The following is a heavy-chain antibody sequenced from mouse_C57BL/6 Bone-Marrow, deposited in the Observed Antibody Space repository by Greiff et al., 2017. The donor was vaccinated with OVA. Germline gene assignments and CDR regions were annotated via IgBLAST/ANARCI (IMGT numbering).Heavy chain of an antibody. CDR1: GYTFTNYW. CDR2: IYPGGGYT. J-gene: IGHJ2*01. V-gene: IGHV1-63*01. CDR3: ARSPIYSYFDY. D-gene: IGHD2-1*01. Sequence: QVQLKESGAELVRPGTSVKMSCKASGYTFTNYWIGWAKQRPGHGLELIGDIYPGGGYTNYNEKFKGKATLTADKSSSTAYMQFSSLTSEDSAIYYCARSPIYSYFDYWGQGTTLTVSS.